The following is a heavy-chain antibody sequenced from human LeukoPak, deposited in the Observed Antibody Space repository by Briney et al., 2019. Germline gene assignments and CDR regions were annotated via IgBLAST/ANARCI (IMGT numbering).Heavy chain of an antibody. CDR2: TYYRSKWYN. D-gene: IGHD6-13*01. CDR3: AREIAASATNWFDH. Sequence: SQTLSLTCAFSGDSLSSNSAAWHWLRQSPSRGLEWLGRTYYRSKWYNDYAVSVKSRITINPDTSKNQFSLQLNSVTPEDTAVYYCAREIAASATNWFDHWGQGTLVTVSS. CDR1: GDSLSSNSAA. J-gene: IGHJ5*02. V-gene: IGHV6-1*01.